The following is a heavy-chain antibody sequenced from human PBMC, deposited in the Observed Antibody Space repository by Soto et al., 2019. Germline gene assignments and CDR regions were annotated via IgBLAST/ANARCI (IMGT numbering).Heavy chain of an antibody. CDR3: ARGDCVGGTCYSLACSFYYYMDV. Sequence: EVQLVESGGGLVQPGGSLRLSCAASGFTFSNYWMYWVRQAPGKGLEWVSRINSDGSVSSHADSVRGRLTISRDNVKNTLYLHMNSLRAEDTAVYFCARGDCVGGTCYSLACSFYYYMDVLGKGTTVTVFS. J-gene: IGHJ6*03. D-gene: IGHD2-15*01. CDR1: GFTFSNYW. CDR2: INSDGSVS. V-gene: IGHV3-74*02.